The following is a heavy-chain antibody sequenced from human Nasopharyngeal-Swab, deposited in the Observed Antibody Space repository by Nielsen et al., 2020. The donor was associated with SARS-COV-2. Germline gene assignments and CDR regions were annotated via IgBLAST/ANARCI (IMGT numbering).Heavy chain of an antibody. J-gene: IGHJ4*02. V-gene: IGHV3-7*03. Sequence: GESLKISCGASGFTFTNYAMTWVRQAPGKGLEWVGNTKQDGSEKYYVDSVKGRFTISRDNAKNSLYLQMNSLRVEDTALYHCARGDSSGWYYDYWGQGTLVTVSS. CDR3: ARGDSSGWYYDY. CDR1: GFTFTNYA. CDR2: TKQDGSEK. D-gene: IGHD6-19*01.